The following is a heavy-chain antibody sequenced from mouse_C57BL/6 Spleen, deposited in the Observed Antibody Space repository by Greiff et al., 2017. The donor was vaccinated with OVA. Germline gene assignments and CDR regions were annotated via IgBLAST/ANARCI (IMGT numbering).Heavy chain of an antibody. CDR2: IDPSDSET. CDR1: GYTFTSYW. CDR3: ARSYYGMDY. V-gene: IGHV1-52*01. Sequence: QVQLKQPGAELVRPGSSVKLSCKASGYTFTSYWMHWVKQRPIQGLEWIGNIDPSDSETHYNQKFKDKATLTVDKSSSTAYMQLSSLTSEDSAVYYCARSYYGMDYWGQGTSVTVSS. J-gene: IGHJ4*01.